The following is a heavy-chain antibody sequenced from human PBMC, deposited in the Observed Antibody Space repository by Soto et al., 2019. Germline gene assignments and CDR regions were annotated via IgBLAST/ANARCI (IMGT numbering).Heavy chain of an antibody. CDR3: ARALMEDIVLMVYPYAFDI. D-gene: IGHD2-8*01. V-gene: IGHV3-74*01. CDR2: INSDGSST. J-gene: IGHJ3*02. CDR1: GFTFSSYW. Sequence: GGSLRLSCAASGFTFSSYWMHWVRQAPGKGLVWVSRINSDGSSTSYADSVKGRFTISRDNAKTTLDLQMNSLRAEDTAVYYCARALMEDIVLMVYPYAFDIWGQGTMVTVSS.